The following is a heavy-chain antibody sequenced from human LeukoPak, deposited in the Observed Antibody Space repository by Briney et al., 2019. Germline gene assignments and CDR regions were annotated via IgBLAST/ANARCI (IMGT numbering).Heavy chain of an antibody. CDR3: ARVPDSSGYYV. D-gene: IGHD3-22*01. CDR1: GFTFSSYA. CDR2: ISYDGSNK. Sequence: GGSLRLSCAASGFTFSSYAMHWVRQAPGKGLEWVAVISYDGSNKYYADSVKGRFTISRDNSKNTLYLQMNSLRAEDTAVYYCARVPDSSGYYVWGQGTLVTVSS. V-gene: IGHV3-30-3*01. J-gene: IGHJ4*02.